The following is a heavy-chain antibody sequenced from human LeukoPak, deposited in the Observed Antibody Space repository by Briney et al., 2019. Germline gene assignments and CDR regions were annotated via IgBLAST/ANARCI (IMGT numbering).Heavy chain of an antibody. CDR1: GFTFSSYE. D-gene: IGHD6-19*01. J-gene: IGHJ4*02. CDR3: AKGPWLAYPYYFDY. Sequence: GGSLRLSCAASGFTFSSYEMNWVRQAPGKGLEWVSYISSSGSTIYYADSVKGRFTISRDNAKNSLYLQMNSLRAEDTAVYYCAKGPWLAYPYYFDYWGQGTLVTVSS. CDR2: ISSSGSTI. V-gene: IGHV3-48*03.